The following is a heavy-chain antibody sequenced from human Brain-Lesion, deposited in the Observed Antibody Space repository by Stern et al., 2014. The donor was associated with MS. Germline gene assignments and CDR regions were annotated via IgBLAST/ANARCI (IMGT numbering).Heavy chain of an antibody. J-gene: IGHJ4*02. CDR1: GFSVSTNF. V-gene: IGHV3-53*01. D-gene: IGHD5-18*01. Sequence: VQLVESGGGLIQPGGSLRLSCAAYGFSVSTNFMSWVRQAPGKGLEWVSLMYSRGGTNYADSVKGRFTISRDSSKNTLYLQMSDLRAEDTAVYYCARKTDTAVGGDYWGPGTLVTVSS. CDR2: MYSRGGT. CDR3: ARKTDTAVGGDY.